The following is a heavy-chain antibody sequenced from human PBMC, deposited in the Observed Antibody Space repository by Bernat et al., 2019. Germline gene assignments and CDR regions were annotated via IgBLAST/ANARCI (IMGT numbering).Heavy chain of an antibody. D-gene: IGHD5-18*01. CDR3: ATPQRGYSYGSFDY. CDR1: GFTFSSYG. J-gene: IGHJ4*02. V-gene: IGHV3-33*01. CDR2: IWYDGSNK. Sequence: QVQLVESGGGVVQPGRSLRLSCAASGFTFSSYGMHWVRQAPGKGLEWVAVIWYDGSNKYYADSVKGRFTISRDNSKNTLYLQMNSLRAEDTAVYYCATPQRGYSYGSFDYWGQGTLVTVSS.